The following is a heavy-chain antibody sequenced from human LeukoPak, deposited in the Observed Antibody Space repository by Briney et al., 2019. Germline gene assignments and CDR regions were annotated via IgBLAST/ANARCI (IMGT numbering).Heavy chain of an antibody. CDR1: GGTFNSYA. CDR3: ARGYYYDSSGYYNWFAP. Sequence: SVKVSCKPSGGTFNSYAISWVRQAPGQRREWMGGIIPIFGTANYAQKFQGRVTITTDESTSTAYMELSSLRSEDTAVYYCARGYYYDSSGYYNWFAPWGQGTLVTVSS. CDR2: IIPIFGTA. V-gene: IGHV1-69*05. D-gene: IGHD3-22*01. J-gene: IGHJ5*02.